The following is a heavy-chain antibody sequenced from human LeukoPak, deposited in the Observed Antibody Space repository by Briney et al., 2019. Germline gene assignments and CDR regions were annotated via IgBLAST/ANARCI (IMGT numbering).Heavy chain of an antibody. J-gene: IGHJ5*02. V-gene: IGHV1-8*03. CDR2: MNPNSGNT. Sequence: SSVKVSCKASGYTFTSYDINWVRQATGQGLEWMGWMNPNSGNTGYAQKFQGRVTITRNTSISTAYMELSSLRSEDTAAYYCARGSWGYCSSTSCYNNWFDPWGQGTLVTVSS. CDR3: ARGSWGYCSSTSCYNNWFDP. CDR1: GYTFTSYD. D-gene: IGHD2-2*02.